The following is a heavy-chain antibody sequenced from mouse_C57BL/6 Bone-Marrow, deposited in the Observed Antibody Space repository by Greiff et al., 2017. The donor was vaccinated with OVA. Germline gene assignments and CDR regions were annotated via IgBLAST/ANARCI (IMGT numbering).Heavy chain of an antibody. Sequence: DVQLQESGAELVRPGASVKLSCTASGFNIKDDYMHWVKQRPEQGLEWIGWIDPENGDTEYASKFQGKATITADTSSNTAYLQLSSLTSEDTAVYYCTGTGNFDYWGQGTTLTVSS. CDR1: GFNIKDDY. CDR3: TGTGNFDY. V-gene: IGHV14-4*01. D-gene: IGHD4-1*01. CDR2: IDPENGDT. J-gene: IGHJ2*01.